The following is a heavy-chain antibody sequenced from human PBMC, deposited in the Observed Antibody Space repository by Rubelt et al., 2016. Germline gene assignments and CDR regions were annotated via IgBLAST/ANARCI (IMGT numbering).Heavy chain of an antibody. CDR3: ARDGAFPLGSGFEKRSDY. V-gene: IGHV1-18*01. Sequence: QVQLVQSGAEVKKPGASVKVSCKASGYTFTSYGISWVRQAPGQGLEWMGWSSAYNGNTNYAQKLQGRVTMTTETATSTAYMELRSLRSDDTAVYYCARDGAFPLGSGFEKRSDYWGQGTLVTVSS. J-gene: IGHJ4*02. CDR1: GYTFTSYG. CDR2: SSAYNGNT. D-gene: IGHD3-10*01.